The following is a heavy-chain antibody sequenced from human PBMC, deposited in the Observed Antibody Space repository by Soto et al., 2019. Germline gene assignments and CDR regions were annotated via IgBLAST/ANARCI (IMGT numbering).Heavy chain of an antibody. CDR2: VYSGDHTDNT. CDR1: GFTITNNY. CDR3: VRHRFGDSGGLDYDLDV. J-gene: IGHJ6*02. D-gene: IGHD3-22*01. V-gene: IGHV3-53*02. Sequence: VQLVETGGGWIQPGGSLRLSCAASGFTITNNYMSWVRQAPGKGLEWVSVVYSGDHTDNTHYVASVKGRFTISRDNSKNVLYLQMNGLRAEDTAIYYGVRHRFGDSGGLDYDLDVWGHGTAVTVSS.